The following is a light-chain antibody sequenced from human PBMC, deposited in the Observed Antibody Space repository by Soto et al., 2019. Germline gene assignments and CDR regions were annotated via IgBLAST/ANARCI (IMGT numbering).Light chain of an antibody. CDR1: QSVSSN. J-gene: IGKJ1*01. Sequence: IVLPQSPSTLSVSPGERSTLSCMSSQSVSSNLAWYQQKPGQAPRLLIYGASTRAAGIPARFSGSGSGTDFTLTISSLEPEDFAFYYCQQRSNWPPITFGQGTKVDIK. V-gene: IGKV3-11*01. CDR2: GAS. CDR3: QQRSNWPPIT.